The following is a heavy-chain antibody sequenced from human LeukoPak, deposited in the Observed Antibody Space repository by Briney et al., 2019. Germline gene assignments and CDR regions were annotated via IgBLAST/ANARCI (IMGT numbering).Heavy chain of an antibody. CDR1: GGTFSSYA. CDR2: MNPNSGNT. D-gene: IGHD6-13*01. V-gene: IGHV1-8*02. J-gene: IGHJ4*02. CDR3: AGISAEQGSDY. Sequence: ASVKVSCKASGGTFSSYAINWVRQATGQGLEWMGWMNPNSGNTGYAQKFQGRVTMTRNTSISTAYMELSSLRSEDTAVYYCAGISAEQGSDYWGQGTLVTVSS.